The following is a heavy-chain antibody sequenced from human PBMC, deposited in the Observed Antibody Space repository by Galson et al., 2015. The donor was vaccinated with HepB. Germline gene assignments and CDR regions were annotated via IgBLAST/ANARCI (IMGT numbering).Heavy chain of an antibody. CDR1: GFTFSSYS. J-gene: IGHJ4*02. CDR3: ARGQVWQLVRVDFDY. Sequence: SLRLSCAASGFTFSSYSMNWVRQAPGKGLEWVSSISSSSSYVYYADSVKGRFTISRDNAKNSLYLQMNSLRAEDTAVYYCARGQVWQLVRVDFDYWGQGTLVTVSS. D-gene: IGHD6-13*01. CDR2: ISSSSSYV. V-gene: IGHV3-21*01.